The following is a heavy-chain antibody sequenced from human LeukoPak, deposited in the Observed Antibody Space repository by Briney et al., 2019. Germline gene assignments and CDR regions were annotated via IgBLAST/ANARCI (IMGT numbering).Heavy chain of an antibody. CDR3: ARALSDGYNSGSLGY. Sequence: GGSLRLSCAASGFAFRSNYMSWVRQAPGKGREEGSVIYIGGSTYYADAVKGRFTISRDHSKNLLYLEMTSMRAEDTAVYYCARALSDGYNSGSLGYWGQGTLVTVSS. V-gene: IGHV3-53*01. CDR1: GFAFRSNY. CDR2: IYIGGST. D-gene: IGHD5-24*01. J-gene: IGHJ4*02.